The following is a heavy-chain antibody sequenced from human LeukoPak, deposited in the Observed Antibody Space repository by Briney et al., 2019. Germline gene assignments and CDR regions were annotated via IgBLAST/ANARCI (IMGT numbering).Heavy chain of an antibody. J-gene: IGHJ4*02. CDR3: AKGADYGETFDY. CDR1: GFTFSSYG. Sequence: GGSLRLSCAASGFTFSSYGMHWVRQAPGKGLEWVAFIRYDGSNKYYADSVKGRFTISRDNSKNTLYLQMNSLRAEDAAVYYCAKGADYGETFDYWGQGTLVTVSS. D-gene: IGHD4-17*01. CDR2: IRYDGSNK. V-gene: IGHV3-30*02.